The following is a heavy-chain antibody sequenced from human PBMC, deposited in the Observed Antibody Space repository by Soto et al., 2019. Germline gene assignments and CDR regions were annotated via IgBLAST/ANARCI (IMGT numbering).Heavy chain of an antibody. Sequence: QVQLQESGPGLVKPSETLSLTCTVSGGSVSSGSYYWSWIRQPPGKGLEWIGYIYYSGSTNYNPSRWSRVTISVDTSKNQFSLTLSSVTAADTAVYYCARGIEGWYQGRYYYGMDVWGQGTTVTVSS. CDR2: IYYSGST. CDR3: ARGIEGWYQGRYYYGMDV. CDR1: GGSVSSGSYY. D-gene: IGHD6-19*01. V-gene: IGHV4-61*01. J-gene: IGHJ6*02.